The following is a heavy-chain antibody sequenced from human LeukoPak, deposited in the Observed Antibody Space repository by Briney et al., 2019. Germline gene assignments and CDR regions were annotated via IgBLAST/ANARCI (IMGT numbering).Heavy chain of an antibody. CDR2: MNPNSGNT. Sequence: GASVKVSCKASGYTFTSYDINWVRQATGQGLEWMGWMNPNSGNTGYAQKFQGRVTITRNTSISTAYMELSSLRSEDTAVYYCARVSGSYHIDAFDIWGQGTMVTVSS. CDR3: ARVSGSYHIDAFDI. D-gene: IGHD1-26*01. CDR1: GYTFTSYD. J-gene: IGHJ3*02. V-gene: IGHV1-8*03.